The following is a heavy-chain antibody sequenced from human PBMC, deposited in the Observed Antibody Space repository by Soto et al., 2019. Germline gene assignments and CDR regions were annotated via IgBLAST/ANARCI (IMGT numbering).Heavy chain of an antibody. CDR2: IFSNDEK. V-gene: IGHV2-26*04. CDR3: ASTYSTSWYWFDP. J-gene: IGHJ5*02. D-gene: IGHD6-13*01. CDR1: GFSLSNAGLG. Sequence: QVTVKESGPVLVKPTETLTLTCTVSGFSLSNAGLGVSWIRQPPGKALEWLAHIFSNDEKSYSTSLKSRLTIVKDTSKSQVVLIMTNMDPVDTATYYCASTYSTSWYWFDPWGQGTLVPVSS.